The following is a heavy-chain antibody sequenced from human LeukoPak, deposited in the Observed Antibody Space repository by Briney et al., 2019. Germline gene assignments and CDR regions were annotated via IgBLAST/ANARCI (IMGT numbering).Heavy chain of an antibody. V-gene: IGHV3-30-3*01. CDR2: ISYDGSNK. D-gene: IGHD3-10*01. Sequence: GGSLRLSCAASGFTFSSYAMHWVRQAPGKGLEWVAVISYDGSNKYYADSVKGRFTISRDNSKNTLYLQMNSLRAEDTAVYYCARVRGEGHMVRAHAFDIWGQGTMVTVSS. J-gene: IGHJ3*02. CDR3: ARVRGEGHMVRAHAFDI. CDR1: GFTFSSYA.